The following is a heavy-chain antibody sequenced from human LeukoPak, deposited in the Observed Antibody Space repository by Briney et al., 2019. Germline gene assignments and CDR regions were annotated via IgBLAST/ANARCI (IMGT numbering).Heavy chain of an antibody. V-gene: IGHV6-1*01. Sequence: SQTLSLTCAISGDSVSSNSAAWNWIRQSPSRGLEWLGRTYYRSKWYNDYAVSVKSRITINPDTSKNQFSLQLNSVTPEDTAVYYCARWETYCTNGICHFQGYDCGMDVWGQGTTVTVSS. CDR3: ARWETYCTNGICHFQGYDCGMDV. J-gene: IGHJ6*02. CDR2: TYYRSKWYN. D-gene: IGHD2-8*01. CDR1: GDSVSSNSAA.